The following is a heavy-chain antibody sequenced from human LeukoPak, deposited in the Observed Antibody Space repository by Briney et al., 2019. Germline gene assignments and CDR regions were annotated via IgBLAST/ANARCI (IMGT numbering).Heavy chain of an antibody. CDR2: IYWNDDK. CDR3: AHSSWSNYYYYMDV. J-gene: IGHJ6*03. V-gene: IGHV2-5*01. D-gene: IGHD6-13*01. Sequence: SGPTLVNPTQTLTLTCTFSGFSLSTSGVGVGCIRQPPGKALEWLALIYWNDDKRYSPSLKSRPTITKETSKDQVVLTMTNMDPVDTATYYCAHSSWSNYYYYMDVWGKGTTVTVSS. CDR1: GFSLSTSGVG.